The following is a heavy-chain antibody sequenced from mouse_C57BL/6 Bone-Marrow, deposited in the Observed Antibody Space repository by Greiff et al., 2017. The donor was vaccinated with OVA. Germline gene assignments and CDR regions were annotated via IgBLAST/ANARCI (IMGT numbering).Heavy chain of an antibody. V-gene: IGHV1-80*01. CDR3: ARRDYYGSSDAMDY. CDR2: IYPGDGDT. CDR1: GYAFSSYW. Sequence: VQLVESGAELVKPGASVKISCKASGYAFSSYWMNWVKQRPGKGLEWIGQIYPGDGDTNYNGKFKGKATLTADKSSSTAYMQLSSLTSEDSAVYCCARRDYYGSSDAMDYWGQGTSVTVSS. J-gene: IGHJ4*01. D-gene: IGHD1-1*01.